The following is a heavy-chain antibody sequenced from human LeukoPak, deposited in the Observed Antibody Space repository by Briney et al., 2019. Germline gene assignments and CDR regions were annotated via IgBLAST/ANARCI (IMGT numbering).Heavy chain of an antibody. V-gene: IGHV3-53*04. CDR2: IYSGGST. CDR1: GFTVSSNY. Sequence: GGSLRLSCAASGFTVSSNYMSWVRQAPGKGLEWVSVIYSGGSTYYADSVKGRFTISRHNSKNTLYLQMNSLRAEDTAVYYCARARVPATRGYFQHWGQGTLVTVSS. J-gene: IGHJ1*01. CDR3: ARARVPATRGYFQH. D-gene: IGHD2-15*01.